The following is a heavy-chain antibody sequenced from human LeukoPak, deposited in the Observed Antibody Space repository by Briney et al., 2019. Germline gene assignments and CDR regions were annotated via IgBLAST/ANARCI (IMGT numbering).Heavy chain of an antibody. CDR2: IRYDGSNK. CDR1: GFTFSSYG. V-gene: IGHV3-30*02. J-gene: IGHJ4*02. D-gene: IGHD6-13*01. Sequence: PGGSLRLSCAASGFTFSSYGMHWVRQAPGKGLEWVAFIRYDGSNKYYADSVKGRFTISRDNSKNTLYLQMNSLRAEDTAVYYCAKAGYSSSWSYFDYWGQGTLVTVSS. CDR3: AKAGYSSSWSYFDY.